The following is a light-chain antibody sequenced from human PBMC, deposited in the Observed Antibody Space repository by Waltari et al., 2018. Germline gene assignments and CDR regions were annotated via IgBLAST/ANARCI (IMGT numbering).Light chain of an antibody. CDR2: YAS. V-gene: IGKV3-11*01. Sequence: EIVLTQSPATLSLSPGERATLSCRASQSVSSYLAWYQQKPGQAPRLLIYYASNRATGIPARFSGSGSGTDFTLTISSLEPEDFAVYYCQKRGNWPPWTFGQGTKVEIK. J-gene: IGKJ1*01. CDR1: QSVSSY. CDR3: QKRGNWPPWT.